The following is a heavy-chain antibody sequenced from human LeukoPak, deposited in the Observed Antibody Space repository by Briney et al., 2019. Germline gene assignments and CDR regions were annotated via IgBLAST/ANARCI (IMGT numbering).Heavy chain of an antibody. D-gene: IGHD5-18*01. Sequence: GGSLRLSCAASGFTFSSYGMHWVRQAPGKGLEWVAFIRYDGSNKYYADSVKGRFTISRDNSKNTLYLQMNSLRAEDTAVYYCAKVHGYSYGFYAYYMDVWGKGTTVTVSS. V-gene: IGHV3-30*02. CDR1: GFTFSSYG. CDR3: AKVHGYSYGFYAYYMDV. J-gene: IGHJ6*03. CDR2: IRYDGSNK.